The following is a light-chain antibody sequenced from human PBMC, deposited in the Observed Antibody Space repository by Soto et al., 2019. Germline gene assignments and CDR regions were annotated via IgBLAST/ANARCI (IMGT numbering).Light chain of an antibody. V-gene: IGKV3-20*01. CDR1: QSVSSSY. Sequence: EIVLTQSRGTLSFSPGERATLSCRASQSVSSSYLAWYQQKSGQAPRLLIYSASNRATGIPDRFSGSGSGTDFTLTITRQEPEDFAVYFCLQYGGLPRTFGQGTKVEIK. CDR3: LQYGGLPRT. J-gene: IGKJ1*01. CDR2: SAS.